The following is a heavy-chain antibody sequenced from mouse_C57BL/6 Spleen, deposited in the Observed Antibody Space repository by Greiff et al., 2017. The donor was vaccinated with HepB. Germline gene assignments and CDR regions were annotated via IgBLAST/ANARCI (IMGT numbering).Heavy chain of an antibody. Sequence: EVMLVESGGGLVKPGGSLKLSCAASGFTFSDYGMHWVRKEPEKGLEWVADIRRGSSTMEDADTVKGRFTIARDNAKNTLFLQMTSLRSEDTAMYYSLLLWPTTGAVAYWGQGTLVTVSA. CDR1: GFTFSDYG. CDR3: LLLWPTTGAVAY. CDR2: IRRGSSTM. V-gene: IGHV5-17*01. D-gene: IGHD2-1*01. J-gene: IGHJ3*01.